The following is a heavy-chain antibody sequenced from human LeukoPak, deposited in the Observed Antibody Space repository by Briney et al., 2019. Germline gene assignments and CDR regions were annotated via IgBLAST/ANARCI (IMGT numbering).Heavy chain of an antibody. CDR1: GFTFSSYG. CDR2: IWYDGSEK. CDR3: ARGRFNYDSSGYSSFYH. V-gene: IGHV3-33*01. Sequence: GRSLRLSCAASGFTFSSYGMHWVRQDPGKGLEWVAVIWYDGSEKYYVDSVKGRFTISRDNAKNSLYLQMNSLRAEDTAVYYCARGRFNYDSSGYSSFYHWGQGTLVTVSS. J-gene: IGHJ4*02. D-gene: IGHD3-22*01.